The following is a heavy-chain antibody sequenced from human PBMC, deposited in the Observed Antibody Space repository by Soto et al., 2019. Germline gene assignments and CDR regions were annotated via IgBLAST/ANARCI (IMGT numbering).Heavy chain of an antibody. CDR2: IWYDGSNK. Sequence: GGSLRLSCAASGFTFSSYGMHWVRQAPGKGLEWVAVIWYDGSNKYYADSVKGRFTISRDNSKNTLYLQMNSLRAEDTAVYYCARGGFLAKRDWYFDLWGRGTLVTVSS. CDR1: GFTFSSYG. V-gene: IGHV3-33*01. J-gene: IGHJ2*01. CDR3: ARGGFLAKRDWYFDL. D-gene: IGHD3-10*01.